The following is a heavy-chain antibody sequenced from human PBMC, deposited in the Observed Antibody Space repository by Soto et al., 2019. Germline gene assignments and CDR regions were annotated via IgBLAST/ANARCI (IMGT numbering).Heavy chain of an antibody. D-gene: IGHD4-17*01. CDR2: ISGSGGST. V-gene: IGHV3-23*01. CDR1: GFTFSSYA. Sequence: GGSLRLSCAASGFTFSSYAMSWVRQAPGKGLEWVSAISGSGGSTYYADSVKGRFTISRDNSKNTLYLQMNSLRAEDTAVYYCAKVTDDYGDYVEAKSHDYWGQGTLVTVSS. J-gene: IGHJ4*02. CDR3: AKVTDDYGDYVEAKSHDY.